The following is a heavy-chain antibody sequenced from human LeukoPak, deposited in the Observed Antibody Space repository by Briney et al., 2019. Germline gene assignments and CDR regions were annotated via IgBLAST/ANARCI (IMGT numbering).Heavy chain of an antibody. Sequence: GGSLRLSCVASGFSVSDIYMNWVRQAPGKGLEWLSVIYSGDKIYYADSVKDRFTISRDISKNTVYLQMNNLRVEDTAVYYCARDRKYLYYGMEVWGQGTTVTVSS. CDR3: ARDRKYLYYGMEV. CDR2: IYSGDKI. D-gene: IGHD3-10*01. CDR1: GFSVSDIY. J-gene: IGHJ6*02. V-gene: IGHV3-66*01.